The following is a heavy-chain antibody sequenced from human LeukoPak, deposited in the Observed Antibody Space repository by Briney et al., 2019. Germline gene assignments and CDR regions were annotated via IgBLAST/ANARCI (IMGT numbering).Heavy chain of an antibody. CDR2: IYYSGST. CDR1: GGSISSYY. CDR3: ARGASTPLDP. V-gene: IGHV4-59*08. D-gene: IGHD4/OR15-4a*01. Sequence: PSETLSLTCTVSGGSISSYYWSWIRQPPGKGLEWIGYIYYSGSTNYNPSLKSRVTISVDTSKNQFSLKLSSVTAADTAAYYCARGASTPLDPWGQGTLVTVSS. J-gene: IGHJ5*02.